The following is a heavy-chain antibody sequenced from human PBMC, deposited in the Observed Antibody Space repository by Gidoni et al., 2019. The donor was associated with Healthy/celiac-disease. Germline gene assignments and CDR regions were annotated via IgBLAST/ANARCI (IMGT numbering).Heavy chain of an antibody. D-gene: IGHD3-9*01. J-gene: IGHJ4*02. CDR1: GFPFSSYG. Sequence: QVQLVESGGGVVQPGRSLRLSCAASGFPFSSYGMHWVRQAPGKGLEWVAVISYDGSNKYYADSVKGRFTISRDNSKNTLYLQMNSLRAEDTAVYYCAKGVRRYFDWVLDYWGQGTLVTVSS. V-gene: IGHV3-30*18. CDR3: AKGVRRYFDWVLDY. CDR2: ISYDGSNK.